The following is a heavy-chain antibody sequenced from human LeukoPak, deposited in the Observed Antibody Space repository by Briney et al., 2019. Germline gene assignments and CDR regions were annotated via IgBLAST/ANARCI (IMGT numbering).Heavy chain of an antibody. CDR2: ISGSGGST. D-gene: IGHD3-10*01. Sequence: PGRSLRLSCEASGFTFDDYAMHWVRQVPGKGLEWVSAISGSGGSTYYADSVKGRFTISRDNSKNTLYLQMNSLRAEDTAVYYCAKDQALWFGDPGRHPYFDYWGQGTLVTVSS. CDR3: AKDQALWFGDPGRHPYFDY. V-gene: IGHV3-23*01. J-gene: IGHJ4*02. CDR1: GFTFDDYA.